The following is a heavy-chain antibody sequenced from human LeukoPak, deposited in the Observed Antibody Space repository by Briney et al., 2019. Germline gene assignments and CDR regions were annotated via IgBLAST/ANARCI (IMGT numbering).Heavy chain of an antibody. J-gene: IGHJ4*02. CDR2: VYYTGST. D-gene: IGHD6-13*01. V-gene: IGHV4-59*01. CDR3: ARSVGGSSWSPSYY. CDR1: GDSISSYY. Sequence: PSETLSLTCTVSGDSISSYYWSWIRQPPGKELEWIGYVYYTGSTNYNPPLKSRVTISVDTSKNHFSLKLSSVTAADTAVYYCARSVGGSSWSPSYYWGQGALVTVSS.